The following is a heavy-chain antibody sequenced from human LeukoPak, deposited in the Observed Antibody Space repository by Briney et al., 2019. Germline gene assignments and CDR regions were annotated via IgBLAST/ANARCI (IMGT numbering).Heavy chain of an antibody. D-gene: IGHD3-10*01. CDR3: AREVYQVYYYGSGSYYFDY. V-gene: IGHV3-33*08. Sequence: GASLRLSCAVSGFTFSSYGMHWVRQAPGKGLEWVAVIWYDGSNKYYADSVKGRFTISRDNSKNTLYLQMNSLRAEDTAVYYCAREVYQVYYYGSGSYYFDYWGQGTLVTVSS. J-gene: IGHJ4*02. CDR1: GFTFSSYG. CDR2: IWYDGSNK.